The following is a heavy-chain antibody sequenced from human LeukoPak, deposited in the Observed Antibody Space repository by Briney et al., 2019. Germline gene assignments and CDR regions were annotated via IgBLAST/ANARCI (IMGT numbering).Heavy chain of an antibody. CDR2: ISSTSSTV. J-gene: IGHJ4*02. D-gene: IGHD1-26*01. Sequence: PGGSLRLSCAASGFTFSSYSMNWVRQAPGKGLEWVSFISSTSSTVYYADSVQGRFTISRDNAKNSLYLQMNSLRDEDTAVYYCAREAEYSGTYYFIYWGQGTLVTVSS. V-gene: IGHV3-48*02. CDR1: GFTFSSYS. CDR3: AREAEYSGTYYFIY.